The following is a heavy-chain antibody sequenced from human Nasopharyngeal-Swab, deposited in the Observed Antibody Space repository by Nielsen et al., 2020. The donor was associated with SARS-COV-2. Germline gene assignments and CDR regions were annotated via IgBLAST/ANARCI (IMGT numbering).Heavy chain of an antibody. CDR1: GFTFSSYG. Sequence: SLKISCAASGFTFSSYGMHWVRQAPGKGLEWVAVIWYDGSNKYYADSVKGRFTISRDNSKNTLYLQMNSLRAEDTAVYYCARSAGAAMVNYYYYYMDVWGKGTTVTVSS. V-gene: IGHV3-33*01. D-gene: IGHD5-18*01. J-gene: IGHJ6*03. CDR3: ARSAGAAMVNYYYYYMDV. CDR2: IWYDGSNK.